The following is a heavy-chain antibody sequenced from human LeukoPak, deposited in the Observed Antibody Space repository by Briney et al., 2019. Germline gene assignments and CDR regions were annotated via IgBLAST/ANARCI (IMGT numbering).Heavy chain of an antibody. CDR1: GYTFTSYY. CDR3: ARVGYSSGWYSGEGN. V-gene: IGHV1-46*01. D-gene: IGHD6-19*01. CDR2: INPSGGNT. J-gene: IGHJ4*02. Sequence: GASVKVSCKASGYTFTSYYMHWVRQAPGQGLEWMGIINPSGGNTSYAQKFQGRVTMTRDTSTSTVYMELSSLRSEDTAVYYCARVGYSSGWYSGEGNWGQGTLVTVSS.